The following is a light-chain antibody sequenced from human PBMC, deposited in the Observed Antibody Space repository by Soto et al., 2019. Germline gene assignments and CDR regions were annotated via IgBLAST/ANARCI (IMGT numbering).Light chain of an antibody. V-gene: IGKV3-11*01. Sequence: EVVLTQSPATLSLSPGERATLSCRASQIIYTSLAWYQHKPGQAPRLLIYEASIRATGVPARFSGGGSGTDFTLTISGLEPEYFAFYYCQQRGYWPLTFGGGTKVEI. CDR3: QQRGYWPLT. CDR2: EAS. J-gene: IGKJ4*01. CDR1: QIIYTS.